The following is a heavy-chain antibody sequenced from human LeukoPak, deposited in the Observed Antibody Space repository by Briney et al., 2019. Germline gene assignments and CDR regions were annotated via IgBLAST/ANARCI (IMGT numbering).Heavy chain of an antibody. CDR2: IYTSGST. J-gene: IGHJ6*03. Sequence: SETLSLTCTVSGGSISSYYWSWIRQPPGKGLEWIGYIYTSGSTNYNPSLKSRVTISVDTSKNQFSLKLSSVTAADTAVYYCARLYSSWEMWYYYYMDVWGKGTTVTVSS. CDR3: ARLYSSWEMWYYYYMDV. D-gene: IGHD6-6*01. V-gene: IGHV4-4*09. CDR1: GGSISSYY.